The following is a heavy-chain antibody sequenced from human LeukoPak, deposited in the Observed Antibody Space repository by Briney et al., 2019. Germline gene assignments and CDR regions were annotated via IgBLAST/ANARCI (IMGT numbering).Heavy chain of an antibody. CDR3: ASLVVPAALPTYHFDY. CDR2: IYYSGST. Sequence: SETLSLTCAVYGGSFSGYYWSWIRQPPGKGLEWIGSIYYSGSTYYNPSLKSRVTISVDTSKNQFSLKLSSVTAADTAVYYCASLVVPAALPTYHFDYWGQGTLVTVSS. J-gene: IGHJ4*02. V-gene: IGHV4-34*01. D-gene: IGHD2-2*02. CDR1: GGSFSGYY.